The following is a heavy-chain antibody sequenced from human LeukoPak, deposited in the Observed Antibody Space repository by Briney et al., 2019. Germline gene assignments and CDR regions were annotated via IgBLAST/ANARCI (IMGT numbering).Heavy chain of an antibody. V-gene: IGHV4-59*08. J-gene: IGHJ4*02. CDR3: ARFSLYNNRIHYLDY. Sequence: SETLSLTCTVSGGSVSGYYCSWIRQPPGEGLEYIGYIHYSGTTNYSPSLQSRVTISVDASKNQFYLKLSSATAADTAVYYCARFSLYNNRIHYLDYWGQGTLVSVCS. D-gene: IGHD2/OR15-2a*01. CDR1: GGSVSGYY. CDR2: IHYSGTT.